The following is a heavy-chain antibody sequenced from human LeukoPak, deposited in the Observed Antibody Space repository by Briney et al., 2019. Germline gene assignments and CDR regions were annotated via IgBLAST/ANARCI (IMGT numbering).Heavy chain of an antibody. CDR2: ISGSGGRT. D-gene: IGHD4-17*01. CDR1: GFNFSSYA. Sequence: GGSLRLSCAASGFNFSSYAMSWVRQAPGKVQELASAISGSGGRTYYADSVKGRFTIARDNSKNTLYLQMNSLRADDTAVYYCAKEWGVDYGLRYWGQGTLVTVSS. J-gene: IGHJ4*02. CDR3: AKEWGVDYGLRY. V-gene: IGHV3-23*01.